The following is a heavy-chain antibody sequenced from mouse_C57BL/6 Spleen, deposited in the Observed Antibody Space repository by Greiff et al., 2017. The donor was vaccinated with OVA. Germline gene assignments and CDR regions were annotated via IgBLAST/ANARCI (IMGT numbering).Heavy chain of an antibody. CDR1: GYAFSSSW. D-gene: IGHD2-1*01. CDR2: IYPGDGDT. CDR3: ARGGYYGYAMDY. Sequence: VQLQQSGPELVKPGASVKISCKASGYAFSSSWMNWVKQRPGKGLEWIGRIYPGDGDTNYNGKFKGKATLTADKSSSTAYMQLSSLTSEDSAVYFCARGGYYGYAMDYWGQGTSVTVSS. V-gene: IGHV1-82*01. J-gene: IGHJ4*01.